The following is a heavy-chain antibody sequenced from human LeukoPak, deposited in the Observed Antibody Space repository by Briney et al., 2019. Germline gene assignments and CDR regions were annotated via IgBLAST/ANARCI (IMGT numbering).Heavy chain of an antibody. Sequence: ASVKVSCKASGYTFTGYYIHWVRQGPGQGLEWLGGISPNSGGTSSAQKFQGRVTMTRDTSISTAYMELSRLRSDDTAVYYCARVYYSGSGSYSSFDYWGQGTLVTVSS. CDR3: ARVYYSGSGSYSSFDY. CDR1: GYTFTGYY. J-gene: IGHJ4*02. D-gene: IGHD3-10*01. CDR2: ISPNSGGT. V-gene: IGHV1-2*02.